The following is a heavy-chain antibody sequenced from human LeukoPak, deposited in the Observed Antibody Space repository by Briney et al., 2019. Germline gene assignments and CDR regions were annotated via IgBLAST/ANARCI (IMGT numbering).Heavy chain of an antibody. CDR1: VGSFSGYY. CDR3: ARGRKVRGVIHAY. J-gene: IGHJ4*02. D-gene: IGHD3-10*01. CDR2: INHSGST. Sequence: PSETLSLTCAVYVGSFSGYYWSWIRQPPGKGLEWIGEINHSGSTNYNPSLKSRVTISVDKSKHQFHLKLSSVAAAETAVYYCARGRKVRGVIHAYWGQGTLVTVSS. V-gene: IGHV4-34*01.